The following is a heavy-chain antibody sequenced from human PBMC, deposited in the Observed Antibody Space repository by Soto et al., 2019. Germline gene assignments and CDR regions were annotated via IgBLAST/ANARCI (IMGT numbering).Heavy chain of an antibody. CDR3: AKGRIQLWSGSANDY. CDR2: ISYDGSNK. V-gene: IGHV3-30*18. CDR1: GFTFSSYG. J-gene: IGHJ4*02. D-gene: IGHD5-18*01. Sequence: QVQLVESGGGVVQPGRSLSLSCAASGFTFSSYGMHWVRQAPGKGLEWVAVISYDGSNKYYADSVKGRFTISRDNSKNTLYLQMNSLRAEDTAVYYCAKGRIQLWSGSANDYWGQGTLVTVSS.